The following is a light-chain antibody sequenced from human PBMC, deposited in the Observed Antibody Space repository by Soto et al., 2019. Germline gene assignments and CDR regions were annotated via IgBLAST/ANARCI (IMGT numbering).Light chain of an antibody. CDR3: ASWDDSLSGWA. V-gene: IGLV1-44*01. CDR1: SSNIGINT. J-gene: IGLJ3*02. Sequence: QSVLTQPPSASGTPGQRVTISCSGSSSNIGINTVNWYQQLPGTAPKLLIHSNNQRPSGVPDRFSGSKSGTSGSLAISGLQSEDEADYYCASWDDSLSGWAFGGGTSSPS. CDR2: SNN.